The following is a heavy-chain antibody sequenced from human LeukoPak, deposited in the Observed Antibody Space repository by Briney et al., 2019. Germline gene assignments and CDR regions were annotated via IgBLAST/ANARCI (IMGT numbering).Heavy chain of an antibody. Sequence: GASVKVSCKACGGTFSSYAISWVRQAPGQGLEWMGGIIPIFGTANYAQKFQGRVTMTEDTSTGTAYMELSSLRSEDTAVYYCATSDRQEWELLYYFDYWGQGTLVTVSS. J-gene: IGHJ4*02. D-gene: IGHD1-26*01. CDR2: IIPIFGTA. CDR1: GGTFSSYA. V-gene: IGHV1-69*06. CDR3: ATSDRQEWELLYYFDY.